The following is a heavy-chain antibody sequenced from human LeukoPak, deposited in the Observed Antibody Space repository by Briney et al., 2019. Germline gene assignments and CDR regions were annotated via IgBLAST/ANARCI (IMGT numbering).Heavy chain of an antibody. CDR2: IWYEGSKK. D-gene: IGHD2-8*02. J-gene: IGHJ4*02. CDR3: ARYNTGSVDY. Sequence: GGSLRLSCAASGFTLSSYGMHWVRQAPGKGLEWVAVIWYEGSKKYYADSVKGRFTISRDNSKNTLYLQMDSLRAEDTAVYYCARYNTGSVDYWGQGTLVTVSS. V-gene: IGHV3-33*08. CDR1: GFTLSSYG.